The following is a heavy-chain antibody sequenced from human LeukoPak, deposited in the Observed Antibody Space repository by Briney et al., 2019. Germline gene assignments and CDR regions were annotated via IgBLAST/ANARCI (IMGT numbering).Heavy chain of an antibody. V-gene: IGHV4-34*01. CDR1: GGSFSGYY. D-gene: IGHD1-1*01. CDR3: ARASTHSDY. Sequence: PSETLSLTCAVYGGSFSGYYWSWIRQPPGKELEWIGEINHSGSTNYNPSLKSRVTISVDTSKNQFSLKLSSVTAADTAVYYCARASTHSDYWGQGTLVTVSS. CDR2: INHSGST. J-gene: IGHJ4*02.